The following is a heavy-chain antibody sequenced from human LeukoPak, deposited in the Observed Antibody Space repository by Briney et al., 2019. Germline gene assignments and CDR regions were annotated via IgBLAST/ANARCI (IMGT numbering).Heavy chain of an antibody. Sequence: GGSLRLSCAASGFTFNSFAMHWVRQAPGKGLEHLAFIQSDGSDKYYADSVKGRFTIARDNSKNTLYLQMNSLRAEDTAVYYCAKDWDGNPQFLFDYWGQGTLVTVSS. V-gene: IGHV3-30*02. D-gene: IGHD1-14*01. CDR1: GFTFNSFA. J-gene: IGHJ4*02. CDR2: IQSDGSDK. CDR3: AKDWDGNPQFLFDY.